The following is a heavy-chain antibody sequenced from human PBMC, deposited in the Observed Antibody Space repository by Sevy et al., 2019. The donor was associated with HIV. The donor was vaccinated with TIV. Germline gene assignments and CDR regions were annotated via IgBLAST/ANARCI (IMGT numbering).Heavy chain of an antibody. Sequence: GGSLRLSCAASGFTFSSYEMNWVRQAPGKGLEWVSYISNSGTTISYSDSVKGRFTISRDNARNSLYLKMNSLRTEHTAVYYCARDLPPSATTLAHFDCWGQRTLVTVSS. D-gene: IGHD4-17*01. CDR2: ISNSGTTI. J-gene: IGHJ4*02. V-gene: IGHV3-48*03. CDR3: ARDLPPSATTLAHFDC. CDR1: GFTFSSYE.